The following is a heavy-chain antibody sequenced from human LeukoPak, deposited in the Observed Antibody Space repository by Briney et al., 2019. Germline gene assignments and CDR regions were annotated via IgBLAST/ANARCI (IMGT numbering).Heavy chain of an antibody. Sequence: SETLSLTCIVSGRSISRYYWSWIRQPPGKGLEWIGYMSKSGRTNYNPSLQRPVTILVDTSKNQCSPKLNSPTAPDTAVYYFARHKGSSAWYPFDYWGQGTLVIVSS. D-gene: IGHD6-13*01. CDR3: ARHKGSSAWYPFDY. CDR1: GRSISRYY. V-gene: IGHV4-59*08. J-gene: IGHJ4*02. CDR2: MSKSGRT.